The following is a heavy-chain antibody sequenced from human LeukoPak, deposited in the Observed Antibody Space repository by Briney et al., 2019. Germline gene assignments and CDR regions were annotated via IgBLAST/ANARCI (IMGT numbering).Heavy chain of an antibody. Sequence: GESLKISCKGSGYSFATYWIGWVRQVPGKGLEWMGIIDPGDSHTRYSPSFQGQVTISAAKSITAAYLQWSSLKASDTAMYYCARRHSSGNSFDYWGQGTQVTVSS. CDR3: ARRHSSGNSFDY. CDR1: GYSFATYW. CDR2: IDPGDSHT. D-gene: IGHD2-15*01. V-gene: IGHV5-51*01. J-gene: IGHJ4*02.